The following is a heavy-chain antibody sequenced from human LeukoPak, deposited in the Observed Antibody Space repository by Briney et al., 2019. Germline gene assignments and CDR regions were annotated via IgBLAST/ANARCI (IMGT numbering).Heavy chain of an antibody. CDR1: GYIFTNYW. CDR3: ARLPYCGGDCYPNWFDT. D-gene: IGHD2-21*02. CDR2: IYPGDSAT. V-gene: IGHV5-51*01. Sequence: GESLKISCKGSGYIFTNYWIGWVRQMPGKGLELMGVIYPGDSATRYSPSFQGQVAISVDKSIRTAYLQWSSLKASDIAMYYCARLPYCGGDCYPNWFDTWGQGTLVTVSS. J-gene: IGHJ5*02.